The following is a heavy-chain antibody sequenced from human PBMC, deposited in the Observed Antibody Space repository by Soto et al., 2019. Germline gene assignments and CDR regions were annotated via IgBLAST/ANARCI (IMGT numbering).Heavy chain of an antibody. D-gene: IGHD3-9*01. CDR3: AREAAGEYFDWLLSGPIDY. V-gene: IGHV3-30-3*01. CDR1: GFTFSSYA. J-gene: IGHJ4*02. Sequence: QVQLVESGGGVVQPGRSLRLSCAASGFTFSSYAMHWVRQAPGKGLEWVAVISYGGSNKYYADSVKGRFTISRDNSKNTLYLQMNSLRAEDTAVYYCAREAAGEYFDWLLSGPIDYWGQGTLVTVSS. CDR2: ISYGGSNK.